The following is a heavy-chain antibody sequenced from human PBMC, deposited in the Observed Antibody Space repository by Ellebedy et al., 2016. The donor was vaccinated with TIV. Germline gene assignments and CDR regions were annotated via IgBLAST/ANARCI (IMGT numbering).Heavy chain of an antibody. J-gene: IGHJ4*02. V-gene: IGHV4-39*01. CDR1: GGSISSSSYY. CDR3: ARADGPPTTAFDY. CDR2: IYYSGST. D-gene: IGHD4-11*01. Sequence: SETLSLXCTVSGGSISSSSYYCGWIRQPPGKGLEWIGSIYYSGSTYYNPSLKSRVTISVDTSKNQFSLKLSSVTAADTAVYYCARADGPPTTAFDYWGQGTLVTVSS.